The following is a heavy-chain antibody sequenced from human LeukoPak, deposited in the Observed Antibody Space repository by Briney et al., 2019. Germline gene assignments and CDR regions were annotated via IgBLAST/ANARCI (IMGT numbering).Heavy chain of an antibody. Sequence: GGSLRLSCAASELNFGSHAMHWVRRTPAKGLEWVAVISYDGVNIFYAESVRGRFTISRGNSKNTLYLEMNSLRIEDTALYYCARRAIGSALDFWGQGTLVTVSS. CDR1: ELNFGSHA. J-gene: IGHJ4*02. D-gene: IGHD3-16*02. V-gene: IGHV3-30-3*01. CDR3: ARRAIGSALDF. CDR2: ISYDGVNI.